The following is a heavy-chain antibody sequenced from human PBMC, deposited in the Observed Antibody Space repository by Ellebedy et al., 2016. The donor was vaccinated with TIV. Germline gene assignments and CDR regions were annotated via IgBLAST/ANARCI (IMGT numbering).Heavy chain of an antibody. CDR2: VNPNSGDT. Sequence: AASVKVSCKASGYTFTSYYMHWVRQAPGQGLEWMGWVNPNSGDTDYAQKFRDRVTMTRDTSTNTAYLELSSLRSEDTAVYYCAREDAFDIWGQGTMVTVSS. CDR3: AREDAFDI. CDR1: GYTFTSYY. J-gene: IGHJ3*02. V-gene: IGHV1-8*02.